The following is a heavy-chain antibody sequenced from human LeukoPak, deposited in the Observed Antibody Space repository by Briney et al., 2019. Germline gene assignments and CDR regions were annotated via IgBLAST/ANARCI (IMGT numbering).Heavy chain of an antibody. D-gene: IGHD5-18*01. CDR2: ISGSGGST. J-gene: IGHJ4*02. V-gene: IGHV3-23*01. Sequence: GGSLRLSCAASGFTFSSYAMSWVRQAPGKGLEWVSAISGSGGSTFYADSVKGRFTISRDNSKNTLYLQMNSLRAEDTAVYYCAKRGSGYSYGHEYYFDYWGQGTLVTVSS. CDR3: AKRGSGYSYGHEYYFDY. CDR1: GFTFSSYA.